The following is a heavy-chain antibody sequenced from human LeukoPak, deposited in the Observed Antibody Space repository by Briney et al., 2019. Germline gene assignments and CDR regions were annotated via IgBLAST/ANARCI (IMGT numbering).Heavy chain of an antibody. CDR3: ASDSSGYYYPFDP. D-gene: IGHD3-22*01. CDR1: GYTFTGYY. J-gene: IGHJ5*02. V-gene: IGHV1-2*02. Sequence: ASVTVSCKASGYTFTGYYMHWVRQAPGQGLEWMGWINPNSGGANYAQKFQGRVTMTRDTSISTAYMELSRLRSDDTAVYYCASDSSGYYYPFDPWGQGTLVTVSS. CDR2: INPNSGGA.